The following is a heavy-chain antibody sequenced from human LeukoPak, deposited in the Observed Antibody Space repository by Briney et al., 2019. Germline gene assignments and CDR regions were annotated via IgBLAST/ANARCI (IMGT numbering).Heavy chain of an antibody. J-gene: IGHJ3*02. D-gene: IGHD2-2*01. V-gene: IGHV3-15*01. CDR1: GFTFSNAW. CDR2: IKSKTDGGTT. CDR3: AKVPVGEGWFDI. Sequence: GGSLRLSCAASGFTFSNAWMSWVRQAPGKGLEWVCRIKSKTDGGTTDYAAPVKGRFTISRDDSKNTLYLQMNSLKTEDTAVYYCAKVPVGEGWFDIWGQGTMVTVSS.